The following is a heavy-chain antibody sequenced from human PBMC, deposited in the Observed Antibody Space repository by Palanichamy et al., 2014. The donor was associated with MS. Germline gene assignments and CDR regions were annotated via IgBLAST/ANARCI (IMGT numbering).Heavy chain of an antibody. CDR1: GLTSINSG. V-gene: IGHV3-23*01. CDR2: LDGAGAGT. J-gene: IGHJ4*02. D-gene: IGHD2-21*02. Sequence: EVQLLESGGGLIQPGGSLRLSCVASGLTSINSGMNWVRQVPEKGLEWVSTLDGAGAGTYYAASVRGRFSISRDVSKNTLYLQMNSLRVDDTAIYYCAMSLVGRYGDCLDSWGQGTLVTVSS. CDR3: AMSLVGRYGDCLDS.